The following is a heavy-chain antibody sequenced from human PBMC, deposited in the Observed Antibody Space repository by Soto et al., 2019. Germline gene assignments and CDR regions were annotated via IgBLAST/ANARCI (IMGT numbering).Heavy chain of an antibody. CDR3: ARDPIAAAGNDAFDI. D-gene: IGHD6-13*01. V-gene: IGHV4-4*02. J-gene: IGHJ3*02. CDR2: IYHSGST. Sequence: QVQLQESGPGLVKPSGTLSLTCAVSSGSISSSNWWSWVRQPPGKGLEWIGEIYHSGSTNYNPSLKSRFTISVDKSKNQFSLKLSSVTAADTAVYYCARDPIAAAGNDAFDIWGQGTMVTVSS. CDR1: SGSISSSNW.